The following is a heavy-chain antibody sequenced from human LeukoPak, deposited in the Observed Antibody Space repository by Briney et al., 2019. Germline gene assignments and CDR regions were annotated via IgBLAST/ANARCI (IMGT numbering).Heavy chain of an antibody. CDR3: AKDIAVAGTGPYFDY. Sequence: DPGGTLRLSCAASGFTFSSYGMSWVRQAPGKGLEWVSAISGSGGSTYYADSVKGRFTISRDNSKNTVYLQMNSLRAEDTAVFYCAKDIAVAGTGPYFDYWGQGTLVTVSS. D-gene: IGHD6-19*01. CDR1: GFTFSSYG. CDR2: ISGSGGST. J-gene: IGHJ4*02. V-gene: IGHV3-23*01.